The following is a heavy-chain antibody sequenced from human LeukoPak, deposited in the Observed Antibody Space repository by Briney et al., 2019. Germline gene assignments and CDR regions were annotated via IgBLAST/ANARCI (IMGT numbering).Heavy chain of an antibody. CDR3: ARHYYDSSGYLGY. Sequence: PSETLSLTCTVSGGSISSSSYYWGWIRQPPGKGLEWIGSIYYSGSTYYNPSLKSRITIPVDTSKNQFSLKLSSVTAADTAVYYCARHYYDSSGYLGYWGQGTLVTVSS. V-gene: IGHV4-39*01. CDR2: IYYSGST. D-gene: IGHD3-22*01. J-gene: IGHJ4*02. CDR1: GGSISSSSYY.